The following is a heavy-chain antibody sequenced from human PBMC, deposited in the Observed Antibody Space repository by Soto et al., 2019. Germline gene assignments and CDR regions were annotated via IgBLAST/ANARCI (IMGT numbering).Heavy chain of an antibody. Sequence: QVQLVESGGGVVHPGRSLRLSCAASGFTFSSFAMHWVRQAPGKGLEWVSAISYDGSHKYYADSVKGRFTISRDNSKNTLYLQMNSLRPEDRAVYYCARDRRQQLVPLDYWGQGTLVTVSS. CDR3: ARDRRQQLVPLDY. J-gene: IGHJ4*02. CDR1: GFTFSSFA. CDR2: ISYDGSHK. V-gene: IGHV3-30-3*01. D-gene: IGHD6-13*01.